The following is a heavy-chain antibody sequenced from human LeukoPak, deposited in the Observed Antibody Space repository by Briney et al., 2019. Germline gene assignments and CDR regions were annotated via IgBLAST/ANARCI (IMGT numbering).Heavy chain of an antibody. CDR1: GGSISGSSYY. CDR3: ARPQRYSNYALDY. CDR2: IYYSGST. V-gene: IGHV4-39*01. D-gene: IGHD4-11*01. J-gene: IGHJ4*02. Sequence: SETLSLTCTVSGGSISGSSYYWGWIRQPPGKGLEWIGSIYYSGSTYYKPSLKSRVTMSVDTSKNQFSLKLSSVTAADTAVYYCARPQRYSNYALDYWGQGTLVTVSS.